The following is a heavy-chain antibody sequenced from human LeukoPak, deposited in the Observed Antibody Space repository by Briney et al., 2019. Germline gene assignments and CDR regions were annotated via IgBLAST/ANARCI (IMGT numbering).Heavy chain of an antibody. CDR1: GGTFSSYA. CDR3: ARAGGIAALPSPQSLDY. J-gene: IGHJ4*02. CDR2: IIPIFGTA. Sequence: SVKVSCKASGGTFSSYAISWVRQAPGQGLEWMGGIIPIFGTANYAQKFQGRVTITTDESTSTAYMELSSLRSEDTAVYYCARAGGIAALPSPQSLDYWGQGTLVTVSS. V-gene: IGHV1-69*05. D-gene: IGHD6-13*01.